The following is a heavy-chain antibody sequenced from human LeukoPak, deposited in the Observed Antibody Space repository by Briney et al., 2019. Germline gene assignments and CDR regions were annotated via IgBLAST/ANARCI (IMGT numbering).Heavy chain of an antibody. V-gene: IGHV3-23*01. CDR2: ITGSGDST. D-gene: IGHD1-1*01. CDR3: ARDPVPATARHFDY. J-gene: IGHJ4*02. Sequence: GGSLRLSCAASGFTFSNYAMSWVRQAPGRGLEWVSAITGSGDSTYYADSVKGRFTISRDNSKNTLYLQMNSLRGEDTGVYYCARDPVPATARHFDYWGQGTLVTVSS. CDR1: GFTFSNYA.